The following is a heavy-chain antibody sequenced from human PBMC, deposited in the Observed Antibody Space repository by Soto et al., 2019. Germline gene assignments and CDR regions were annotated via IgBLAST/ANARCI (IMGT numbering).Heavy chain of an antibody. CDR1: GGSISSYY. Sequence: QVQLQESGPGLVKPSETLSLTCTVSGGSISSYYWSWIRQPPGKGLEWIGYIYYSGSTNYNPSLKSRVTISVDTSKNQFSLKLSSVTAADTAVYYCARGGDIVVVPAAEGGYGMDVWGQGTTVTVSS. J-gene: IGHJ6*02. CDR2: IYYSGST. V-gene: IGHV4-59*01. CDR3: ARGGDIVVVPAAEGGYGMDV. D-gene: IGHD2-2*01.